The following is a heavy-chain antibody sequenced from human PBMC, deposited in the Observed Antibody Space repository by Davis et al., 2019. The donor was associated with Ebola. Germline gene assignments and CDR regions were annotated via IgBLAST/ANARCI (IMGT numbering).Heavy chain of an antibody. J-gene: IGHJ4*02. CDR2: IIPIFDTP. Sequence: SSVKVSCKTSGGSFSSHPISWVRQAPRQGLEWMGGIIPIFDTPHYAQKFQGRITITADASTSTAYMELSSLRSEYTATYFCARDFDGGNYYFDYWGPGTPVTVSS. CDR3: ARDFDGGNYYFDY. D-gene: IGHD3-9*01. V-gene: IGHV1-69*13. CDR1: GGSFSSHP.